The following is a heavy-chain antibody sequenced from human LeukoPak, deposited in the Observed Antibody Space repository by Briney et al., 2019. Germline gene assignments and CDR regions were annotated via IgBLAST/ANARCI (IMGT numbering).Heavy chain of an antibody. Sequence: KPSETLSLTCTVSGGSISSSSYWWGWIRQPPGKGLEWIANIYYSGSTHYNPSLKSRVTISVDTSKNQFSLKLSSVTAADTAVYYCARERGDYDFWSGYYSPAGRFDPWGQGTLVTVSS. D-gene: IGHD3-3*01. CDR2: IYYSGST. J-gene: IGHJ5*02. CDR3: ARERGDYDFWSGYYSPAGRFDP. V-gene: IGHV4-39*07. CDR1: GGSISSSSYW.